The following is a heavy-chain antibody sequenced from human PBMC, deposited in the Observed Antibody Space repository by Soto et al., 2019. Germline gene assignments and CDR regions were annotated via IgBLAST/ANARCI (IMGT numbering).Heavy chain of an antibody. V-gene: IGHV4-4*02. Sequence: SYTLSLTCSVSVGSICSSNWWGVVRQPPGKGLEWIGEIYHSGSTNYNPSLKSRVTISVDKSKNQFSLKLSSVTAADTAVYYCARASYGDFDYWGQGTLVTVSS. J-gene: IGHJ4*02. CDR3: ARASYGDFDY. D-gene: IGHD4-17*01. CDR2: IYHSGST. CDR1: VGSICSSNW.